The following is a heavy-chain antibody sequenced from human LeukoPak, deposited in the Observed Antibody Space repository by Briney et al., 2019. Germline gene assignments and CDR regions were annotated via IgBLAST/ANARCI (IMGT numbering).Heavy chain of an antibody. Sequence: ASVKVSCKSCGYTFTGCYMHWVRQAPGQGLEWMGWINPNSGDTKYAQNFQGRVTMTRDTSISTAYMGLSRLRSDDTAVYYCATDRHTIAVAATLDYWGQGTLVIASS. D-gene: IGHD6-19*01. J-gene: IGHJ4*02. V-gene: IGHV1-2*02. CDR2: INPNSGDT. CDR3: ATDRHTIAVAATLDY. CDR1: GYTFTGCY.